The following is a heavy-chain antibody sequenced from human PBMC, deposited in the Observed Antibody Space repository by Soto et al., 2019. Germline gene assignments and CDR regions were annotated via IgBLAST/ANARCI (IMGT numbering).Heavy chain of an antibody. CDR3: ARALRSNYDFWSGYPHPDYYFDY. D-gene: IGHD3-3*01. J-gene: IGHJ4*02. CDR1: GGSFSGYY. CDR2: INHSGST. V-gene: IGHV4-34*01. Sequence: SETLSLTCAVYGGSFSGYYWSWIRQPPGKGLEWIGEINHSGSTNYNPSLKSRVTISVDTSKNQFSLKLSSVTAADTAVYYCARALRSNYDFWSGYPHPDYYFDYWGQGTLVTVSS.